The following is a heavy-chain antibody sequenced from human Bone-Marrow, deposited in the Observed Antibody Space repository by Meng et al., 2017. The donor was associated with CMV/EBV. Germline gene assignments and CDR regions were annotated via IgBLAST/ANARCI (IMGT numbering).Heavy chain of an antibody. CDR3: ARDTYDSSDYYRPFDF. CDR1: EFSFSSCS. Sequence: GESLKISCAASEFSFSSCSMNWVRQAPGKGLEWVSYISSSGSTIHYANSVKGRFTISRDNAKNSLYLQMNSLRAEDTAVYYCARDTYDSSDYYRPFDFWGQGTLVPSPQ. V-gene: IGHV3-48*04. J-gene: IGHJ4*02. CDR2: ISSSGSTI. D-gene: IGHD3-22*01.